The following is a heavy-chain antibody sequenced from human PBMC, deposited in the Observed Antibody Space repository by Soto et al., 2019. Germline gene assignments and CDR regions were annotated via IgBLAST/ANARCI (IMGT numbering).Heavy chain of an antibody. D-gene: IGHD3-3*01. CDR3: ARDVYYGFWSGYYRKFLDSGEYVMDV. Sequence: GASVKVSCKASGYTFTSYGISWVRQAPGQGLEWMGWISAYNGNTNYAQKLQGRVTMNTGTSTSTAYMELRSRRSYDTAVYYCARDVYYGFWSGYYRKFLDSGEYVMDVWGQGTTVTVSS. CDR1: GYTFTSYG. J-gene: IGHJ6*02. V-gene: IGHV1-18*01. CDR2: ISAYNGNT.